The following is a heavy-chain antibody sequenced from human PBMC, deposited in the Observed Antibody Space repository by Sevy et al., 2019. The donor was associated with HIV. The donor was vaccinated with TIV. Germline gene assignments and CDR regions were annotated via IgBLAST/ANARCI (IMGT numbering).Heavy chain of an antibody. CDR2: IIPIFGTA. CDR3: ARCSVGATTCDY. V-gene: IGHV1-69*13. Sequence: ASVKVSCKASGGTFSSYAISWVRQAPGQGLEWMGGIIPIFGTANYAQKFQGRVTITADESTSTAYMELSSLRSEDTAVYYCARCSVGATTCDYWGQGTLVTVSS. CDR1: GGTFSSYA. J-gene: IGHJ4*02. D-gene: IGHD1-26*01.